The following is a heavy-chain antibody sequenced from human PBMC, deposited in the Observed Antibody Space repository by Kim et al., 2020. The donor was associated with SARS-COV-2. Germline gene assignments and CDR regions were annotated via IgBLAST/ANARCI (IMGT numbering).Heavy chain of an antibody. D-gene: IGHD6-19*01. CDR1: GGSISTYY. J-gene: IGHJ4*02. V-gene: IGHV4-59*08. Sequence: SETLSLTCTVSGGSISTYYWSWIRQPPGKGLEWIGYIYYSGSTNYNPSLKSRVTMLVDTSKNQFSLNLSSVTAADTAVYYCARQGVAGTHFDYWGQGTLGPVSS. CDR3: ARQGVAGTHFDY. CDR2: IYYSGST.